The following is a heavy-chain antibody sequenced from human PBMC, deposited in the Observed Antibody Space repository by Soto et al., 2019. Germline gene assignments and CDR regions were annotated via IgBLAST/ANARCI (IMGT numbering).Heavy chain of an antibody. J-gene: IGHJ4*02. D-gene: IGHD3-10*01. V-gene: IGHV3-30*04. CDR2: ISRDGSNK. Sequence: GGSLRLSCAASGLTFRSYAIHWVRQAPGKGLEWVAVISRDGSNKYYVDSVKGRFTISRDNSKDTVYLQMNSLRDEDSAMFYCARSRSGAVADTFDFWGQGTLVTAPQ. CDR3: ARSRSGAVADTFDF. CDR1: GLTFRSYA.